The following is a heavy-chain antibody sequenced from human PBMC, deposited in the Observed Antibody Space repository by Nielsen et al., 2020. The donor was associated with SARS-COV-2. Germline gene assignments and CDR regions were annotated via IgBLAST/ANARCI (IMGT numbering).Heavy chain of an antibody. J-gene: IGHJ4*02. Sequence: GESLKISCAASGFTFSSYWMSWVRQAPGKGLEWVSAISGSGGSTYYADSVKGRFTISRDNSKNTLYLQMNSLRAEDTAVYYCARDLGSVSPSTVVEDDWGQGTLVTVSS. V-gene: IGHV3-23*01. CDR3: ARDLGSVSPSTVVEDD. CDR2: ISGSGGST. D-gene: IGHD4-23*01. CDR1: GFTFSSYW.